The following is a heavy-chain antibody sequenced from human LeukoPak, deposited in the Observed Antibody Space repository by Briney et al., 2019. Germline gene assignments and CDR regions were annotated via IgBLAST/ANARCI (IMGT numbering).Heavy chain of an antibody. CDR3: ARDVVVVPAAILDYGMDV. Sequence: ASVKVSCKASGYTFTSYYMHWVRQAPGQGLEWMGIINPSGGSTSYAQKFQGRVTMTRDTSTSTVYMELSSLRSEDTAVYYCARDVVVVPAAILDYGMDVWGQGTTVTVSS. CDR2: INPSGGST. CDR1: GYTFTSYY. D-gene: IGHD2-2*01. J-gene: IGHJ6*02. V-gene: IGHV1-46*01.